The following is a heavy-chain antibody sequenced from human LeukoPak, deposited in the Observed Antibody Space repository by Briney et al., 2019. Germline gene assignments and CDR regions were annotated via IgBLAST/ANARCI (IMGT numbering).Heavy chain of an antibody. D-gene: IGHD2-15*01. V-gene: IGHV3-23*01. CDR1: GLTFSDYA. Sequence: GGSLRLSCAASGLTFSDYAMSWVRQAPGKGLEWVSAISGSGGSTYYADSVKGRFTISRDNSKNTLYLQMNSLRAEDTAVYYCASRYCSAVGCPLGYWGQGTLVTVSS. CDR2: ISGSGGST. CDR3: ASRYCSAVGCPLGY. J-gene: IGHJ4*02.